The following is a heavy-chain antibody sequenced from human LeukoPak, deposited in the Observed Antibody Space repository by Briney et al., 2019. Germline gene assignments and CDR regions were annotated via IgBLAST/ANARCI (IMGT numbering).Heavy chain of an antibody. CDR2: ISSSGSTI. V-gene: IGHV3-48*03. Sequence: GGSLRLSCAASGFTFSSYEMNWVRQAPGKGLEWVSYISSSGSTIYYADSVKGRFTISRDNAKNTLYLQMNSLRAEDTAVYYCARVRRDCSGYYFWGQGTLVTVSS. J-gene: IGHJ4*02. CDR3: ARVRRDCSGYYF. D-gene: IGHD3-22*01. CDR1: GFTFSSYE.